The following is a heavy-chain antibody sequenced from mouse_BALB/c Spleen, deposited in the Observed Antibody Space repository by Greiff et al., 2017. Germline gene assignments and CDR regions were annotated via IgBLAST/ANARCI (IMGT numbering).Heavy chain of an antibody. CDR1: GYTFSSYW. CDR3: ARLSYDYDGAY. V-gene: IGHV1-9*01. J-gene: IGHJ3*01. Sequence: VKLQESGAELMKPGASVKISCKATGYTFSSYWIEWVKQRPGHGLEWIGEILPGSGSTNYNEKFKGKATFTADTSSNTAYMQLSSLTSEDSAVYYCARLSYDYDGAYWGQGTLVTVSA. CDR2: ILPGSGST. D-gene: IGHD2-4*01.